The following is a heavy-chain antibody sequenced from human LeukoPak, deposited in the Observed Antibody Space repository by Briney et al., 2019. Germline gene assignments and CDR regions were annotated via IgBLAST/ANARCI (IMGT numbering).Heavy chain of an antibody. V-gene: IGHV4-39*02. D-gene: IGHD6-6*01. CDR2: IYYSGST. CDR1: GGSLSSSSYY. J-gene: IGHJ3*02. CDR3: ARDGASIAATTTSAFDI. Sequence: SETLSLTCTVSGGSLSSSSYYWGWIRQPPGKGLEWIGSIYYSGSTYYNSSLKSRVTISVDTSKNQFSLKLSSVTAADTAVYYCARDGASIAATTTSAFDIWGQGTMVTVSS.